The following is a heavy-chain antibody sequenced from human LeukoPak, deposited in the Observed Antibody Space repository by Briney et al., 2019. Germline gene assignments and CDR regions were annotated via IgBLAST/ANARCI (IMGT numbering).Heavy chain of an antibody. CDR2: IRNKAYGGTT. CDR1: GYTFGDYA. D-gene: IGHD2-2*02. V-gene: IGHV3-49*03. J-gene: IGHJ4*02. CDR3: TKYTAYYFDY. Sequence: PGGSLRLSCTTSGYTFGDYAMSWFRQAPGKGLEWVGFIRNKAYGGTTEYAASVKGRFTISRDDSKSIAYLQMNSLRIEDTAVYYCTKYTAYYFDYWGQRILVSVSS.